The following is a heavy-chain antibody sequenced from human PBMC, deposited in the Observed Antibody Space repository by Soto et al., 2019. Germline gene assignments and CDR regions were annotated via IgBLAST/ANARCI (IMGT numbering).Heavy chain of an antibody. V-gene: IGHV4-59*01. D-gene: IGHD6-19*01. CDR3: AREGAVAGTGFGY. Sequence: SETLSLTCTVSDVSISGYYWSWIRQPPGKGLEWIGYIYYSGITNYNPSLKSRVTMSVDTPKNQFSLKLSSVTAADTAVYYCAREGAVAGTGFGYWGQGALVTVS. CDR1: DVSISGYY. J-gene: IGHJ4*02. CDR2: IYYSGIT.